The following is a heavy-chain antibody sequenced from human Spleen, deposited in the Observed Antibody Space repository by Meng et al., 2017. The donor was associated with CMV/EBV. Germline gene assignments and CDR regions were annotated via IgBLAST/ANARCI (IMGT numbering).Heavy chain of an antibody. CDR1: GFTFSSYG. D-gene: IGHD3-16*01. V-gene: IGHV3-30*02. CDR3: AREDYGQGSGPFDY. Sequence: GESLKISCAASGFTFSSYGMHWVRQAPGKGLEWVAYIRPDGSKQYYAESVKGRFTISRDSSKNTLYLQMNSLRTEDTAVYYCAREDYGQGSGPFDYWGQGTLVTVSS. CDR2: IRPDGSKQ. J-gene: IGHJ4*02.